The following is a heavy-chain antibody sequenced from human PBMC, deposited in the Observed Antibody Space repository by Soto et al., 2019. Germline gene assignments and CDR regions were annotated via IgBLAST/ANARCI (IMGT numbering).Heavy chain of an antibody. J-gene: IGHJ6*02. Sequence: QVQLVHSGAEVKKPGASVKVSCKASGFTFTSYDIGWVRQASGQGLEWMGWMNPNSGNTGYAQKFRGRVTMTRHTAIGTAYMELSSLRSEDTAVYYCARIPSYAPSGPLDYYYGMDVWGPGTTVTVSS. D-gene: IGHD3-16*01. CDR2: MNPNSGNT. CDR1: GFTFTSYD. CDR3: ARIPSYAPSGPLDYYYGMDV. V-gene: IGHV1-8*01.